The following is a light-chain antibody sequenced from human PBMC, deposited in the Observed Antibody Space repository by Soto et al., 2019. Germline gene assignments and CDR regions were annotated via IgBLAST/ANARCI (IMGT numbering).Light chain of an antibody. CDR2: EAS. Sequence: QSALTQPASVSGSPGQSITISCTGTSSDVGSFNLVSWYQQHPGKAPKLMIYEASKRPSGVSNRFSGSKSGNTASMTISGLQAEDEAAYYCCSYARSSTVVFGGGTKLTVL. CDR1: SSDVGSFNL. V-gene: IGLV2-23*01. J-gene: IGLJ2*01. CDR3: CSYARSSTVV.